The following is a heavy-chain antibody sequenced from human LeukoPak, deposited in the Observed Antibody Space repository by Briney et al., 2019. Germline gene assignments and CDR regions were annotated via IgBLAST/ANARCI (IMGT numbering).Heavy chain of an antibody. J-gene: IGHJ3*02. CDR2: IFSGGST. V-gene: IGHV3-53*01. CDR1: GFSVSSNS. CDR3: ARGRRWDLLVSLIDASDI. D-gene: IGHD4-23*01. Sequence: GGSLRLSCAASGFSVSSNSMTWVRQAPGKGLEWLSVIFSGGSTYYADSVKGRFTISRDNSKNTLYLQMSSLRAEDTAVYFCARGRRWDLLVSLIDASDIWGQGTMVTVSS.